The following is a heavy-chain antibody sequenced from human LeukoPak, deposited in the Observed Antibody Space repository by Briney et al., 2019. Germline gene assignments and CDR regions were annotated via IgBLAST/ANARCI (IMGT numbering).Heavy chain of an antibody. CDR1: GFTFSSYA. V-gene: IGHV3-23*01. CDR2: ISGSGGTT. J-gene: IGHJ4*02. CDR3: ARGLQEYTYGFDY. Sequence: GGSLRLSCAASGFTFSSYAMTWVRQAPGKGLEWVSAISGSGGTTYYADSVKGRFTTSRDNSRNTLYLQMNSLRADDTAVYYCARGLQEYTYGFDYWGQGTLVTVSS. D-gene: IGHD5-18*01.